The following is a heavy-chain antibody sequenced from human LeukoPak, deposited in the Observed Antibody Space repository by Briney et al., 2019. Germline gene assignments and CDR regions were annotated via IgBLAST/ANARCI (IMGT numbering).Heavy chain of an antibody. J-gene: IGHJ2*01. CDR1: GFTLSSYS. CDR2: ISSSSSYI. CDR3: ARLYSSGWYFDL. Sequence: PGGSLRLSCAASGFTLSSYSMNWVRQAPGKGLEWVSSISSSSSYIYYADSVKGRFTISRDNAKNSLYLQMNSLRAEDTAVYYCARLYSSGWYFDLWGRGTLVTVSS. V-gene: IGHV3-21*01. D-gene: IGHD6-19*01.